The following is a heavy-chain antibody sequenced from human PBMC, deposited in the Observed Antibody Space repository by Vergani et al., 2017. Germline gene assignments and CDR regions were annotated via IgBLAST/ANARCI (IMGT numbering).Heavy chain of an antibody. D-gene: IGHD6-13*01. CDR2: IYYSGST. CDR3: ARGGGSSWYCDD. V-gene: IGHV4-59*01. J-gene: IGHJ4*02. Sequence: QVQLQESGPGLVKPSETLSLTCTVSGGSISSYYWSWIRQPPGKGLEWIGYIYYSGSTNYNPSLKSRVTISVDTSKNQFSLKRSSVTAADTAVYYCARGGGSSWYCDDWGQGTLVTVSS. CDR1: GGSISSYY.